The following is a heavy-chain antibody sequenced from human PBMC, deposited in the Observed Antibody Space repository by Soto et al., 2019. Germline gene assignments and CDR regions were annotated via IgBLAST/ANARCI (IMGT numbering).Heavy chain of an antibody. J-gene: IGHJ6*02. Sequence: QVQLVQSGAEVKKPGSSVKVSCKASGGTFSSYAISWVRQAPGQGLEWMGGIIPIFGTANYAQKFQGRVTITADESTSTAYMELSSLRSEDTAVYYCARVWVAATPQPYYYYYYGMDVWGQGTTVTVSS. D-gene: IGHD2-15*01. CDR1: GGTFSSYA. CDR2: IIPIFGTA. CDR3: ARVWVAATPQPYYYYYYGMDV. V-gene: IGHV1-69*12.